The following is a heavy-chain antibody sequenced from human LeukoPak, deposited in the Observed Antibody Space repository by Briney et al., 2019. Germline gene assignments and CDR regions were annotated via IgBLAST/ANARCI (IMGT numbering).Heavy chain of an antibody. CDR2: ISSSSSTI. CDR3: ARDRRITR. J-gene: IGHJ4*02. CDR1: GFTFSSYS. D-gene: IGHD1-20*01. Sequence: GGSLRLSCAASGFTFSSYSMNWVRQAPGKGLEWVSYISSSSSTIYYADPVKGRFTISRDNAKNSLYLQMNSLRAEDTAVYYCARDRRITRWGQGTLVTVSS. V-gene: IGHV3-48*01.